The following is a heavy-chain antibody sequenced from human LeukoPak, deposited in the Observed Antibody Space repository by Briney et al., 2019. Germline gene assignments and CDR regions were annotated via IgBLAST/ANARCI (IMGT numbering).Heavy chain of an antibody. V-gene: IGHV4-38-2*02. CDR1: GYSISSGYY. J-gene: IGHJ4*02. CDR2: FYYSGRT. Sequence: PSETLSLTCTVSGYSISSGYYWGWIRQPPGKGLEWIGSFYYSGRTYHNPSLKSRVTISVDTSKNQFSLKLSSVTAADTAVYYCARHEDSGYNFDCWGQGTLVTVSS. CDR3: ARHEDSGYNFDC. D-gene: IGHD5-24*01.